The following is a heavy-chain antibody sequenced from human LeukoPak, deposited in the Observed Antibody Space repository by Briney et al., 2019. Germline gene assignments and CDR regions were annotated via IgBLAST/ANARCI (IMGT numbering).Heavy chain of an antibody. CDR2: ICSSGST. V-gene: IGHV4-4*07. CDR1: GGSISRYY. Sequence: PSETLSLTCTVSGGSISRYYWSWIRQPAGKGLEWIGRICSSGSTKYNPSLRSRVTMSVDTSKNQFSLKLTSVTAADTAVYYCARAIYDSSDFDQWGQGTLVTVSS. D-gene: IGHD3-22*01. J-gene: IGHJ4*02. CDR3: ARAIYDSSDFDQ.